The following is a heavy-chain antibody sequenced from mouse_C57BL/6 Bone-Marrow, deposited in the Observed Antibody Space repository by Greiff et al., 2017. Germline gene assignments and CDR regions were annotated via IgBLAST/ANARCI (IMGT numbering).Heavy chain of an antibody. CDR3: ASRGGYSFDS. D-gene: IGHD1-1*02. CDR2: IDPSDSYT. J-gene: IGHJ2*01. CDR1: GYTFTSYW. Sequence: QVQLQQPGAELVMPGASVKLSCKASGYTFTSYWMHWVKQRPGQGLEWIGEIDPSDSYTNYNQKFKGKSTLTVDKSSSTAYMQLSSLTSEDSAFYYCASRGGYSFDSWGQGTTLTVSS. V-gene: IGHV1-69*01.